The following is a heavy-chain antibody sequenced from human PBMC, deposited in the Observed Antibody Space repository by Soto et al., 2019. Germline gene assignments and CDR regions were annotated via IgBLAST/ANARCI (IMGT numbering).Heavy chain of an antibody. CDR2: IYPGDSDT. CDR1: GYSFTDYW. J-gene: IGHJ6*02. V-gene: IGHV5-51*01. CDR3: ARRSGGMAYHYGMDV. Sequence: PGESLKISCKGSGYSFTDYWIAWVRQVPGKGLEYMGVIYPGDSDTKYSPSFQGQVTISADKSISTAYLQWSSLKASDTAVYYCARRSGGMAYHYGMDVWGPGTTVTVSS.